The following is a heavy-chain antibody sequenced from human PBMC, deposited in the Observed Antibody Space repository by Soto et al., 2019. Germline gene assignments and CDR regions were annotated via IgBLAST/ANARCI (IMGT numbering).Heavy chain of an antibody. Sequence: QVQLQESGPGLVKPSQTLSLTCTVSGGSISSGGYYWSWIRQHPGKGLEWIGYIYYSVSTYYNPSLKSRSTISIDASKNHSSLKLSSVTAADTAVDYCAGGYDRLRFLIYDWGQGTLVTVSS. CDR3: AGGYDRLRFLIYD. J-gene: IGHJ4*02. CDR1: GGSISSGGYY. V-gene: IGHV4-31*03. D-gene: IGHD3-3*01. CDR2: IYYSVST.